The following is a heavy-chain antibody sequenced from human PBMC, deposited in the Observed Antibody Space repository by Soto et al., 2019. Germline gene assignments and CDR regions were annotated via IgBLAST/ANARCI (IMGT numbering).Heavy chain of an antibody. Sequence: EMPLVDSGGGLVQPGDSLRLSCTASGVSFSNYWMAWVRQAPGKGLEWVANIKEDGSQYTYVDSVKGRFTISRDNAKNSLYLQMNSLRAEDTAVYYCARETNYYAAWGQGTRVTVSS. CDR3: ARETNYYAA. CDR2: IKEDGSQY. CDR1: GVSFSNYW. J-gene: IGHJ4*02. V-gene: IGHV3-7*04. D-gene: IGHD3-10*01.